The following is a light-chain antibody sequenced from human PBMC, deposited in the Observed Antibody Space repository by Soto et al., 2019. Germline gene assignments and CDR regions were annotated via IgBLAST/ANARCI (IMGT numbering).Light chain of an antibody. CDR1: QDISNY. Sequence: DIQMTQSPSSLSASVGDRVTITCQASQDISNYLNWYRQKTGKAPKLLIYDASYLETGVPSRFMVSGSGKDFTATMSSLQHEDIATYYSQQYDNLPSFTFGQGTRLDFK. V-gene: IGKV1-33*01. CDR2: DAS. CDR3: QQYDNLPSFT. J-gene: IGKJ5*01.